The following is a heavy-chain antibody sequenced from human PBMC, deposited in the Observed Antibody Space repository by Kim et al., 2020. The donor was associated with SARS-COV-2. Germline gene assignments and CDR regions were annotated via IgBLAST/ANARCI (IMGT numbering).Heavy chain of an antibody. V-gene: IGHV3-74*01. CDR1: GFTFSSYW. J-gene: IGHJ4*02. D-gene: IGHD2-2*01. CDR3: ARDDDVVVVPVY. Sequence: GGSLRLSCTASGFTFSSYWMHWVRQAPGKGLVWVSRINTDGSSTSYADSVKGRFTISRDNAKNTLYLQMSRLRVEDTAVYYCARDDDVVVVPVYWGLGTL. CDR2: INTDGSST.